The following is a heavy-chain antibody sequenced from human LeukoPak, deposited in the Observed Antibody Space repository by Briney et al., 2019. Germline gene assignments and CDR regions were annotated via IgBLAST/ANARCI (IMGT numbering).Heavy chain of an antibody. CDR1: GFTFSSYA. CDR2: IKHDGSEK. Sequence: GRSLRLSCAASGFTFSSYAMHWVRQAPGKGLEWVASIKHDGSEKYYVDSVRGRFTISRDNTMNSLYLQMSSLRAEDTAVYYCATDRGWRTSGYYLYYFEYWGQGTLVTYSS. J-gene: IGHJ4*02. D-gene: IGHD3-3*01. V-gene: IGHV3-7*01. CDR3: ATDRGWRTSGYYLYYFEY.